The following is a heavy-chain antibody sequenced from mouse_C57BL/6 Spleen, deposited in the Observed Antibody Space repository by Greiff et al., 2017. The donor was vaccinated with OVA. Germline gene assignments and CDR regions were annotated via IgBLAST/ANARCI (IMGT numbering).Heavy chain of an antibody. J-gene: IGHJ2*01. V-gene: IGHV5-16*01. D-gene: IGHD2-4*01. Sequence: EVKLMESEGGLVQPGSSMKLSCTASGFTFSDYYMAWVRPVPEKGLEWVANINYDGSSTYYLDSLKSRFIISRDNAKNILYLQMSSLKAEDTATYYCAREGDYDAGYYFDYWGQGTTLTVSS. CDR3: AREGDYDAGYYFDY. CDR1: GFTFSDYY. CDR2: INYDGSST.